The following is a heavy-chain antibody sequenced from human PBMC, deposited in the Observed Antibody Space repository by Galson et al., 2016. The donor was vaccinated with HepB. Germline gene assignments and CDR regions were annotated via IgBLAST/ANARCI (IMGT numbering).Heavy chain of an antibody. V-gene: IGHV3-15*01. CDR2: IKRITDGGTT. CDR3: AIARYSSGDYYTY. CDR1: GFTFTYAW. J-gene: IGHJ4*02. Sequence: SLRLSCAASGFTFTYAWMSWVRQAPGKGLEWAGRIKRITDGGTTDYAAPVKGRFSISRDDSQKRLYLHMNSLKTEDTAVYYCAIARYSSGDYYTYWGQGTLVTVSS. D-gene: IGHD3-10*01.